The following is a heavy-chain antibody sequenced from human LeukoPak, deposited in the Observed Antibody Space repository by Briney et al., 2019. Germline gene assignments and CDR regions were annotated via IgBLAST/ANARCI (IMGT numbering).Heavy chain of an antibody. V-gene: IGHV4-34*01. CDR2: INHSGST. J-gene: IGHJ3*02. D-gene: IGHD3-16*01. CDR3: AGRRLRLGGDDI. CDR1: GGSFSGYY. Sequence: SETLSLTCAVYGGSFSGYYWSWIRQPPGKGLEWIGEINHSGSTNYNPSLKSRVTISVDTSKNQFSLKLSSVTAADTAVYYCAGRRLRLGGDDIWGQGTMVTVSS.